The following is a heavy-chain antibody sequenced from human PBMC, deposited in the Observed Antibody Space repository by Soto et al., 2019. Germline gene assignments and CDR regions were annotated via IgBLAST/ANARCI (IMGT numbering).Heavy chain of an antibody. J-gene: IGHJ4*02. CDR2: INPSGGST. V-gene: IGHV1-46*01. D-gene: IGHD6-6*01. CDR3: ARDGIAAPPDY. CDR1: GYTFTSYY. Sequence: QVQLVQSGAEVKKPGASVKVSCKASGYTFTSYYMHWVRQAPGQGLEWMGIINPSGGSTSYAQKFQGRVTMTRDTSTSTDYMELSSLRSEDTAVYYCARDGIAAPPDYWGQGTLVTVSS.